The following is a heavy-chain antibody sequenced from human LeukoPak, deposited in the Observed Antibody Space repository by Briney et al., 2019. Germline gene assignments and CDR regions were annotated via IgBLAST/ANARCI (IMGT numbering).Heavy chain of an antibody. D-gene: IGHD5-24*01. J-gene: IGHJ3*02. CDR1: GFTFSSYA. Sequence: GGSLRLSCAASGFTFSSYAMSWVRQAPGKGLEWVSGISGRGVSTYYADAVKGRFTISRDNSKNMLYLQMNSLRAEDTAVYYCAKDRRDAYTGHAFDIWGQGTMVTASS. V-gene: IGHV3-23*01. CDR3: AKDRRDAYTGHAFDI. CDR2: ISGRGVST.